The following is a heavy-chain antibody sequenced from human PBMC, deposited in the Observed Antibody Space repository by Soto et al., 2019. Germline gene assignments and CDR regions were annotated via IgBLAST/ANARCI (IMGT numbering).Heavy chain of an antibody. CDR1: GFTFDDYA. CDR3: VKDMGLELWNYYYGMDV. CDR2: INWISGSI. V-gene: IGHV3-9*01. Sequence: EVQLVESGGGLVQPGRSLRLSCAASGFTFDDYAMHWVRQPPGKGLEWVSGINWISGSIAYADSVKGRFTISRDNAKRSLYLQMNSLRPEHTALYYCVKDMGLELWNYYYGMDVWGQGTTVTVSS. D-gene: IGHD1-7*01. J-gene: IGHJ6*02.